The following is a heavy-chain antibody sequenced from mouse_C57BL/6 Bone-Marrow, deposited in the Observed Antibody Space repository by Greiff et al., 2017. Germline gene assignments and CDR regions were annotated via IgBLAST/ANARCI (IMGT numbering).Heavy chain of an antibody. Sequence: DVKLVESGGDLVKPGGSLKLSCAASGFTFSSYGMSWVRQTPDKRLEWVATISSGGSYTYYPDSVKGRFTISRDNAKNTLYLQMSSLKSEDTAMYYCAKLQLAYWGQGTLVTVSA. CDR1: GFTFSSYG. CDR2: ISSGGSYT. D-gene: IGHD6-1*01. J-gene: IGHJ3*01. CDR3: AKLQLAY. V-gene: IGHV5-6*02.